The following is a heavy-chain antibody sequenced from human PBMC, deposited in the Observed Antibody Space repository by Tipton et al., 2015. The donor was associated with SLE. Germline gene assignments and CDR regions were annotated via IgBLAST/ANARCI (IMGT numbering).Heavy chain of an antibody. J-gene: IGHJ6*03. CDR3: ARQSVHGASYFYYMDV. Sequence: TLSLTCAVYGGSFSDYSWSWIRQPPGKGLEWIASIYHSGLTYSNPSLKSRIAVSVDTSKNQLSLRLSSVTAADTALYYCARQSVHGASYFYYMDVWGKGTTVTVSS. D-gene: IGHD4/OR15-4a*01. CDR1: GGSFSDYS. CDR2: IYHSGLT. V-gene: IGHV4-34*10.